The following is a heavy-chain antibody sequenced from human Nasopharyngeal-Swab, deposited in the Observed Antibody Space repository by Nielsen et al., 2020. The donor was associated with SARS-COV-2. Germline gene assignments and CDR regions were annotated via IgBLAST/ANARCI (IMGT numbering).Heavy chain of an antibody. CDR2: IYSAGQT. CDR3: ARGVGVDDFWSGRFDH. Sequence: GESLKISCAASGFTVSGNFMTWVRQAPGKGLEWVSVIYSAGQTNYADSVKGRFTISRDNSKNTLYLQMNSLRAEDTAVYYCARGVGVDDFWSGRFDHWGQGTLVTVSS. CDR1: GFTVSGNF. D-gene: IGHD3-3*01. J-gene: IGHJ4*02. V-gene: IGHV3-53*01.